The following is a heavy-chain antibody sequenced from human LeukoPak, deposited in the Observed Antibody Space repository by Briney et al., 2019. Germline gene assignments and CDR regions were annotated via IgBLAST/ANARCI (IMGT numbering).Heavy chain of an antibody. D-gene: IGHD3-10*01. CDR3: ATHFMSAKDRYYGSGSYAFDI. CDR2: IIPIFGTA. V-gene: IGHV1-69*01. J-gene: IGHJ3*02. CDR1: GGTFSSYA. Sequence: ASVKVSCKASGGTFSSYAISWVRQAPGQGLEWMGGIIPIFGTANYAQKFQGRVTITADESTSTAYMELSSLRSEDTAVYYCATHFMSAKDRYYGSGSYAFDIWGQGTMVTVSS.